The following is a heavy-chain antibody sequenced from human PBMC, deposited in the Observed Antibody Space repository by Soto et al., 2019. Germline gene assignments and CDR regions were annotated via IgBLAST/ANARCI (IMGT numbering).Heavy chain of an antibody. CDR3: ASSTRPTYDFWSGYYPIDD. D-gene: IGHD3-3*01. V-gene: IGHV1-69*13. Sequence: SVKVSCKASGGTFSSYAISWVRQAPGQGLEWMGGIIPIFGTANYAQKFQGRVTITADESTSTAYMELSSLRSEDTAVYYCASSTRPTYDFWSGYYPIDDWGQGTRVTVSS. CDR1: GGTFSSYA. J-gene: IGHJ4*02. CDR2: IIPIFGTA.